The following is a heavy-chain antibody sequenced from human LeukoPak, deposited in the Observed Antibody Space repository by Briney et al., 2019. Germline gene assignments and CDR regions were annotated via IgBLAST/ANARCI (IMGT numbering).Heavy chain of an antibody. Sequence: SQTLSLTCTVSGGSISIGSNYWSWIRQPAGKGLEWIGRLYTSGSTNYNPSLNGRVTISVDTSMNQFSLKVNSVTAADTAVYYCARVGVLGALGLSFDHWGQGTLVTVSS. D-gene: IGHD3-10*02. CDR3: ARVGVLGALGLSFDH. V-gene: IGHV4-61*02. CDR2: LYTSGST. J-gene: IGHJ4*02. CDR1: GGSISIGSNY.